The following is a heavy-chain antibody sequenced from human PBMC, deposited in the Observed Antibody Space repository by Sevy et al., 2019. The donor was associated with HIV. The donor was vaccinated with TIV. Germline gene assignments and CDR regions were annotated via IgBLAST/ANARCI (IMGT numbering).Heavy chain of an antibody. CDR2: MYSGGSP. CDR1: GFSISNNY. V-gene: IGHV3-53*01. Sequence: GGSLRLSCAASGFSISNNYTAWDRQAPGKGLEWVSVMYSGGSPYYADSVKGRFALSRDMSKNTVYLQMNSLRAEDTAVYYCARGYCGGGSCTAFDPWGQGTLVTVSS. D-gene: IGHD2-15*01. J-gene: IGHJ5*02. CDR3: ARGYCGGGSCTAFDP.